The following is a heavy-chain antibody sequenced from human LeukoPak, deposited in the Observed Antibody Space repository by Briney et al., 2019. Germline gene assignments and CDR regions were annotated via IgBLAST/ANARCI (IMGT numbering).Heavy chain of an antibody. CDR3: AKDFYYGSGLRGVSDY. Sequence: GGSLRLSCAASGFTFSSYWMHWVRQPPGKGLVWVSRIDTDGSSATYADSVKGRFTISRDNSKNTLYLQMNSLRAEDTAVYYCAKDFYYGSGLRGVSDYWGQGTLVTVSS. D-gene: IGHD3-10*01. CDR1: GFTFSSYW. J-gene: IGHJ4*02. V-gene: IGHV3-74*01. CDR2: IDTDGSSA.